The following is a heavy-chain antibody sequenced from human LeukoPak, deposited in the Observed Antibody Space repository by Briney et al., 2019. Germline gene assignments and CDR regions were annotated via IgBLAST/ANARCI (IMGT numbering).Heavy chain of an antibody. CDR1: GFTFSDYW. D-gene: IGHD2-2*01. Sequence: GGSLRLSCAASGFTFSDYWMTWVRQAPGKGLEWVANIKQDGSEKYYLDSVKGRFTISRDNAKNSLYLQMNSLRAEDTAVYYCSVKPASVAFDLWGQGTMVTVSS. J-gene: IGHJ3*01. V-gene: IGHV3-7*01. CDR2: IKQDGSEK. CDR3: SVKPASVAFDL.